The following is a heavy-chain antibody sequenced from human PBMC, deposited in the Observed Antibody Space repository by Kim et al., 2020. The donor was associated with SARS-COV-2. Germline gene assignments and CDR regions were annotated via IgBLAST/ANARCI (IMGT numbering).Heavy chain of an antibody. CDR3: AKLKTTSCYSAMDV. J-gene: IGHJ6*02. V-gene: IGHV3-23*01. D-gene: IGHD2-2*02. Sequence: YADSVKGRFYSSRDDSKNTLYLQMSSLGAEDTAVYYCAKLKTTSCYSAMDVWGQGTTVTVSS.